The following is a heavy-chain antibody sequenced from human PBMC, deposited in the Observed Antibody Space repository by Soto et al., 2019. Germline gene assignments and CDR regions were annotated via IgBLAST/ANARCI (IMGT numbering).Heavy chain of an antibody. D-gene: IGHD2-15*01. Sequence: QVQLQESGPGLVKPSETLSLTCTVSGGSVSSGSYYWSWIRQPPGKGLEWIGYIYYSGSTNYNPSLKSRVTISVDTSKNQFSLKLSSVTAADTAVYYCARDVVVVVAAREDHYYYYYGMDVWGQGTTVTVSS. J-gene: IGHJ6*02. CDR2: IYYSGST. CDR1: GGSVSSGSYY. CDR3: ARDVVVVVAAREDHYYYYYGMDV. V-gene: IGHV4-61*01.